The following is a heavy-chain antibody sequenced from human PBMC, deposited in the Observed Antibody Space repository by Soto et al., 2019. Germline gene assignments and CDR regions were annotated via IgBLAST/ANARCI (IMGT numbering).Heavy chain of an antibody. CDR2: MNPNSGNT. Sequence: ASVKVSCKASGYTFTNYDINWVRQATGQGLEWMGWMNPNSGNTGYAQKFQGRVTMTRNTSISTAYMELSSLRSEDTAVYYCARVLLRITIFGVVISPSGMDVWGQGTTVTVSS. CDR1: GYTFTNYD. V-gene: IGHV1-8*01. D-gene: IGHD3-3*01. J-gene: IGHJ6*02. CDR3: ARVLLRITIFGVVISPSGMDV.